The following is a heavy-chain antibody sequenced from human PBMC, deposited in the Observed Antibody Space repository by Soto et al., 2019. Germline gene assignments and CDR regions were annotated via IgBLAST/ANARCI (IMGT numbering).Heavy chain of an antibody. D-gene: IGHD4-17*01. CDR2: IYHSGSS. V-gene: IGHV4-4*02. CDR1: GDSITSDKW. CDR3: ASHPFGETWFDP. J-gene: IGHJ5*02. Sequence: SETLSLTCAVSGDSITSDKWWSWIRQPPGKGLQWIGEIYHSGSSKYSPSLKSRVIISVDKSKNQFSLKVSSVTAADTAVYYCASHPFGETWFDPWGQGTLVTAPQ.